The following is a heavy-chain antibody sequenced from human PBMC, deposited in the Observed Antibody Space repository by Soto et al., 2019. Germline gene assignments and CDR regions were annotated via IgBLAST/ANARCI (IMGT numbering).Heavy chain of an antibody. Sequence: QAPGQRLEWMGWINAGNGNTKYSQKFQGRDTITRDTSASTAYMELRSLRSEVTAVYYCAGASGRYYCDDYWGQVNRVTGS. V-gene: IGHV1-3*01. CDR2: INAGNGNT. D-gene: IGHD3-10*01. CDR3: AGASGRYYCDDY. J-gene: IGHJ4*02.